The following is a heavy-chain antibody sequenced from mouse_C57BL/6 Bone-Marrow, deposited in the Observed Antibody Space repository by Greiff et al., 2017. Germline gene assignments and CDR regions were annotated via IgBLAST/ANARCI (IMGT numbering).Heavy chain of an antibody. D-gene: IGHD2-14*01. CDR1: GYAFTSYL. CDR2: INPGSGGT. CDR3: ARYGYDGDY. V-gene: IGHV1-54*01. J-gene: IGHJ4*01. Sequence: QVQLQQSGAELVRPGTSVKVSCKASGYAFTSYLIEWVKQRPGQGLEWIGVINPGSGGTNYNEKFKGKATLTADKSSSTAYMQLSSLTSDDSAVYFCARYGYDGDYWGQGTSVTVSS.